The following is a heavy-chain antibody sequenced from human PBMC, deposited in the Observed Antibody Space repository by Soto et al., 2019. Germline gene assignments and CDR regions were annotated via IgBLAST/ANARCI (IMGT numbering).Heavy chain of an antibody. Sequence: GGSLRLSCAASGFTFSSYAMSWVRQAPGKGLEWVSAISGSGGSTYYADSVKGRFTISRDNSKNTLYLQMNSLRAEDTAVYYCAADHQSGWYFRGFFFQTQGGGQGTTVTVSS. CDR1: GFTFSSYA. V-gene: IGHV3-23*01. J-gene: IGHJ6*02. D-gene: IGHD6-19*01. CDR2: ISGSGGST. CDR3: AADHQSGWYFRGFFFQTQG.